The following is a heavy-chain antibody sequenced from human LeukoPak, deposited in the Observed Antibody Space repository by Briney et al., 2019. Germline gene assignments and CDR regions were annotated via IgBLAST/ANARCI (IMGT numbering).Heavy chain of an antibody. D-gene: IGHD3-3*01. V-gene: IGHV3-30*02. Sequence: PGGSLRLSCAASGFTFSSYGMHWVRQAPGKGLEWVAFIRYDGSNKYYADSVKGRFTISRDNSKNTLYLQMNSLRAEDTAVYYCGNTYYDFWSSYYPLGYGGQGTLVTVSS. J-gene: IGHJ4*02. CDR2: IRYDGSNK. CDR1: GFTFSSYG. CDR3: GNTYYDFWSSYYPLGY.